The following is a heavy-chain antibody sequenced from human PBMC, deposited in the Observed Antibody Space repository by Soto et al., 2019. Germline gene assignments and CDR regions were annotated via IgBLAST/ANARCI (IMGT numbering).Heavy chain of an antibody. Sequence: QVQLVESGGGVVQPGRSLRLSCAASGFTVSSYGMHWVRQAPGKGLEWVAVISRDGGTKYYADSVKGRFTISRDNSSNTLFLEMNSLRGDDMAGYYCTGEVAAGYWGQGPLVTVSS. D-gene: IGHD2-8*02. CDR3: TGEVAAGY. CDR1: GFTVSSYG. V-gene: IGHV3-30*03. CDR2: ISRDGGTK. J-gene: IGHJ4*02.